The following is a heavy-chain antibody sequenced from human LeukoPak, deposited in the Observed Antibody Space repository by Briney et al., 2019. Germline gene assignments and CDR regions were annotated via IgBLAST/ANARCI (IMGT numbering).Heavy chain of an antibody. V-gene: IGHV5-51*01. Sequence: GESLKISCEASGYTFNSYWIGWVRQMPGKGLDWMGIIYPGDSDTRYSPSFQGQVTMSVDKSVSTAYLQWSSLKASDTAMYYCARHVTSRNYYDSSGHGAFDIWGQGTMVTVSS. CDR3: ARHVTSRNYYDSSGHGAFDI. J-gene: IGHJ3*02. CDR2: IYPGDSDT. CDR1: GYTFNSYW. D-gene: IGHD3-22*01.